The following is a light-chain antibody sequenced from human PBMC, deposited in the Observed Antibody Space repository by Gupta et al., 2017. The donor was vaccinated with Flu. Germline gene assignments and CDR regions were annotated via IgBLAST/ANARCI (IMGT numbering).Light chain of an antibody. CDR3: QQSSVLPGT. CDR2: HTS. Sequence: ETVLTQSRVFQSVTPKEKVTITCRASPTTGGILHSYRQKPEQAPELLIRHTSHFAPGVPSRFSGSGSGTGFTLTINGPATEDAATYFCQQSSVLPGTFGQGTKVEIK. V-gene: IGKV6-21*01. J-gene: IGKJ1*01. CDR1: PTTGGI.